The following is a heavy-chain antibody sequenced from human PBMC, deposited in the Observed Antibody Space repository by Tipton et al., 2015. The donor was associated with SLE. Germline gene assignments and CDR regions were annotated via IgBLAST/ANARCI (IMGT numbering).Heavy chain of an antibody. CDR3: AKAGSLAAAALWAADY. V-gene: IGHV3-30*04. D-gene: IGHD6-13*01. CDR2: ISYDGSNK. CDR1: GFTFSSYA. J-gene: IGHJ4*02. Sequence: SLRLSCAASGFTFSSYAMHWVRQAPGKGLEWVAVISYDGSNKYYADSVKGRFTISRDNSKNTLYLQMNSLRAEDTAVYYCAKAGSLAAAALWAADYWGQGTLVTVSS.